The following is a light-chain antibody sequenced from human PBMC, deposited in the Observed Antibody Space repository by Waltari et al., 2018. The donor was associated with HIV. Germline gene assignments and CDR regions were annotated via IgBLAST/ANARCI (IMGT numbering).Light chain of an antibody. Sequence: QSILTRPPSVSAAPGPNVPISCSGTTSNIGKHYVSWYQHLPGKPPKLLIFENDKRPSEIPDRFSGLKSGTSATLGIIGLQPGDEADYFCGTWDSSLSAYVFTTGTKVTV. J-gene: IGLJ1*01. CDR3: GTWDSSLSAYV. CDR1: TSNIGKHY. V-gene: IGLV1-51*02. CDR2: END.